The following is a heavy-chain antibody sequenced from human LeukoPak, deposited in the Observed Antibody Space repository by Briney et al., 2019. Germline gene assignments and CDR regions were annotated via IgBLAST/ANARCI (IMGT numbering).Heavy chain of an antibody. J-gene: IGHJ3*02. CDR3: ARSGYKYGDAFEI. D-gene: IGHD3-22*01. Sequence: SETLSLTCTVSGGSISSGAYYWSWIRQHPGKGLEWIGYIYYSGSTYYNPSLKSRVTMSVDTYKNQFSLNLSSVTAADTAVYYCARSGYKYGDAFEIWGQGTMVTVSS. V-gene: IGHV4-31*03. CDR2: IYYSGST. CDR1: GGSISSGAYY.